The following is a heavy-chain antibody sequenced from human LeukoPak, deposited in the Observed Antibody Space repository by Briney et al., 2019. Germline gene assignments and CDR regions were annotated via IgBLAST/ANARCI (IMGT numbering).Heavy chain of an antibody. Sequence: GGSLRLSCAASGFTFNTYWMHWVRQTPGKGLVWVSRIHNDGSNTNYADSVKGRFTISRDNAKNTLYLQMNSLRAEDTAVYYCARGPLVTYYFDYWGQGTLVTVSS. CDR1: GFTFNTYW. V-gene: IGHV3-74*01. J-gene: IGHJ4*02. CDR3: ARGPLVTYYFDY. CDR2: IHNDGSNT.